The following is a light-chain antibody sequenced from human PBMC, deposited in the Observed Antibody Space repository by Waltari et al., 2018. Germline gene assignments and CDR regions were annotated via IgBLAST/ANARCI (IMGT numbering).Light chain of an antibody. V-gene: IGKV1-6*02. CDR3: LQDHTYPLT. J-gene: IGKJ4*01. Sequence: IQMTQSPSSLSASVGDRVTITCRASQGIRSDLGWFQQKPGKAPKLLIYAAASLQSGVPLRFSGRGSGTDFTLTISSLQPEDFATYYCLQDHTYPLTFGGGTKVEIK. CDR2: AAA. CDR1: QGIRSD.